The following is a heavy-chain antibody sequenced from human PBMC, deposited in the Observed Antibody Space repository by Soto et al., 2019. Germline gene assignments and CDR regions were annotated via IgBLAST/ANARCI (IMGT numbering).Heavy chain of an antibody. CDR1: GFTFTSSG. J-gene: IGHJ3*02. CDR2: IWYDGSNI. D-gene: IGHD2-15*01. Sequence: ESGGGVVQPGRSLRLSCAASGFTFTSSGMHWVRQAPGKGLEWVAVIWYDGSNINYADSVRGRFTISRDNSKNTLYLQMNSLRAEDTAVYYCARDTGYCSGGSCYPWAFDIWGQGTMVTVSS. CDR3: ARDTGYCSGGSCYPWAFDI. V-gene: IGHV3-33*01.